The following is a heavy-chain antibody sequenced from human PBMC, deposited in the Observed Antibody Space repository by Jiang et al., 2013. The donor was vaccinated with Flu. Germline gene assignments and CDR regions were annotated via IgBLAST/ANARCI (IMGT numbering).Heavy chain of an antibody. Sequence: LEWMGIIYSGDSDTRYSPSFPRATVTISADKSISTAYLQWSSLKASDTAMYYCARSYYYDSSVHNWGQGTLVTVSS. CDR2: IYSGDSDT. V-gene: IGHV5-51*01. D-gene: IGHD3-22*01. J-gene: IGHJ4*02. CDR3: ARSYYYDSSVHN.